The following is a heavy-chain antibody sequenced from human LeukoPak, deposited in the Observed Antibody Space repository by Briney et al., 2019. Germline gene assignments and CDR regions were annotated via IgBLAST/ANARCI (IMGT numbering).Heavy chain of an antibody. D-gene: IGHD2-2*01. CDR3: ARLNPRYCSSTSCRRDYYYGMDV. CDR2: IYYSGST. V-gene: IGHV4-59*01. Sequence: PSETLSLTCTVSGGSISSYYWSWIRQPPGKGLEWTGYIYYSGSTNYNPSLKSRVTISVDTSKNQFSLKLSSVTAADTAVYYCARLNPRYCSSTSCRRDYYYGMDVWGQGTTVTVSS. CDR1: GGSISSYY. J-gene: IGHJ6*02.